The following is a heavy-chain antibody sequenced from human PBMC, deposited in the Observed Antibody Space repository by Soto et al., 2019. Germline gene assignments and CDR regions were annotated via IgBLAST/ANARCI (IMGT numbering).Heavy chain of an antibody. V-gene: IGHV4-31*03. CDR1: GGSISSGGYY. J-gene: IGHJ4*02. D-gene: IGHD3-10*01. CDR3: ATEPLYGSGSYYNWEDY. CDR2: IYYSGST. Sequence: PSETLSLTCTVSGGSISSGGYYCSWIRQHPGKGLEWIGYIYYSGSTYYNPSLKSRVTISVDTSKNQFSLKLSSVTAADTAVYYCATEPLYGSGSYYNWEDYWGQGTLVTVSS.